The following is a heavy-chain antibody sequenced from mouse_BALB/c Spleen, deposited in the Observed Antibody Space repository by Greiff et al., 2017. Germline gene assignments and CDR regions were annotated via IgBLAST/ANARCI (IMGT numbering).Heavy chain of an antibody. Sequence: EVQLQESGPSLVKPSQTLSLTCSVTGDSITSGYWNWIRKFPGNKLEYMGYISYSGSTYYNPSLKSRISITRDTSKNQYYLQLNSVTTEDTATYYCARSDYGNYWAMDYWGQGTSVTVSS. J-gene: IGHJ4*01. CDR1: GDSITSGY. V-gene: IGHV3-8*02. CDR3: ARSDYGNYWAMDY. D-gene: IGHD2-1*01. CDR2: ISYSGST.